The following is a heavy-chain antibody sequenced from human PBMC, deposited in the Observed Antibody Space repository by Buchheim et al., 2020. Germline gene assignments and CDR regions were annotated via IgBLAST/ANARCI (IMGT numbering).Heavy chain of an antibody. CDR2: ISYDGSNK. CDR3: AKDWGGYSYGNDY. V-gene: IGHV3-30*18. Sequence: QVQLVESGGGVVQPGRSLRLSCAASGFTFSSYGMHWVRQAPGKGLEWVAVISYDGSNKYYADSVKGRFTISRDNSKNTLYLQMNSLRAEDTAVYYCAKDWGGYSYGNDYWGQGTL. D-gene: IGHD5-18*01. CDR1: GFTFSSYG. J-gene: IGHJ4*02.